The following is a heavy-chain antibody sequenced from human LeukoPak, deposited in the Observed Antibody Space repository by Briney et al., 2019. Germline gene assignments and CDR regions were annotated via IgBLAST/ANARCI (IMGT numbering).Heavy chain of an antibody. V-gene: IGHV4-4*02. D-gene: IGHD3-22*01. CDR1: GGSISSSNW. CDR2: ISHSGST. CDR3: VTYYYGSSAPKRNY. J-gene: IGHJ4*02. Sequence: SGTLSLTCAVSGGSISSSNWWSWIRQPPGKGLEWIGEISHSGSTTYNPSLRSRVTTSGDTSKKQFSLKLSSVTAADTAVYYCVTYYYGSSAPKRNYWGQGILVTVSS.